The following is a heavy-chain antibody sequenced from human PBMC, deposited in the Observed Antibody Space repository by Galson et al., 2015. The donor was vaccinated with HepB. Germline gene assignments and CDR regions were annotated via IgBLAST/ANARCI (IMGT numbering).Heavy chain of an antibody. CDR1: GFIFRHHA. D-gene: IGHD1-14*01. J-gene: IGHJ4*02. Sequence: SLRLSCAGSGFIFRHHAMAWIRQAPGKGLEWVGRIKSRIDGGTTDLAAAVKGRFTMSRDDSKTTVYLHMNSLKTEDTAVYYCTTRYHYTDYWGQGTLVTVSS. CDR2: IKSRIDGGTT. V-gene: IGHV3-15*01. CDR3: TTRYHYTDY.